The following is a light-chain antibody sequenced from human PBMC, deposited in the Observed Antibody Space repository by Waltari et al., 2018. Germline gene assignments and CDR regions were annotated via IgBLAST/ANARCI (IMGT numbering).Light chain of an antibody. J-gene: IGKJ4*01. Sequence: DIQMTQSPSSLYASVGDRVTITSRASKSLSGYLNWYQQKPGKAPKVLIYATSSLQSGVPSRFSGSGSGTDFTLTISSLQPEDFATYYCQQSYRTPPLTFGGGTKVEIK. CDR3: QQSYRTPPLT. CDR2: ATS. CDR1: KSLSGY. V-gene: IGKV1-39*01.